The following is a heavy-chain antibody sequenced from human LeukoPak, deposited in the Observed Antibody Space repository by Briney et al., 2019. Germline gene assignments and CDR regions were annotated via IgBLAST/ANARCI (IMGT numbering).Heavy chain of an antibody. CDR3: AKLDGSPYDYVWGSYRRFDY. CDR1: GFTFYDYA. CDR2: IGGSDADT. J-gene: IGHJ4*02. Sequence: GGSLRLSCAASGFTFYDYAMAWVRQAPGKGLEWVSGIGGSDADTYYAYSVKGRFTISRDNSKNTLYLQMNSLRAEDTAVYYCAKLDGSPYDYVWGSYRRFDYWGQGTLVTVSS. D-gene: IGHD3-16*02. V-gene: IGHV3-23*01.